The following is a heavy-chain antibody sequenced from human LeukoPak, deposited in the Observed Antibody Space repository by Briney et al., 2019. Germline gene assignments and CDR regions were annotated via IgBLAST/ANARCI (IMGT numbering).Heavy chain of an antibody. D-gene: IGHD4-17*01. J-gene: IGHJ3*01. CDR2: ITSAGAP. CDR3: ARDPNGDYIGAFEF. CDR1: GFTFSAYA. Sequence: GGSLRLSCAASGFTFSAYAISWVRQAPGQGLEWVSAITSAGAPRYADSVKGRFTISRDNSKNTLYLQMNSLRAEDTAQYFCARDPNGDYIGAFEFWGQGTGVTVSS. V-gene: IGHV3-23*01.